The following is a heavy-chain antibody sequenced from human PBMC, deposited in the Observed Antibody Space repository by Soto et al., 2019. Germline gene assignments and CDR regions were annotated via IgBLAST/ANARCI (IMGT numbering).Heavy chain of an antibody. J-gene: IGHJ6*02. CDR1: GFTFSSYA. Sequence: GGSLRLSCAASGFTFSSYAMSWVRQAPGKGLEWVSAISGSGGSTYYADSVKGRFTISRDNSKNTLYLQMNSLRAEDTAVYYCAKDSRPGSYIIYYYYGMDVWGQGTTVTVSS. V-gene: IGHV3-23*01. D-gene: IGHD3-10*01. CDR2: ISGSGGST. CDR3: AKDSRPGSYIIYYYYGMDV.